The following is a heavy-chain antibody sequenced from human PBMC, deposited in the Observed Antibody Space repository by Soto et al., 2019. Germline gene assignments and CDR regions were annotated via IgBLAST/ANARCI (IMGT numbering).Heavy chain of an antibody. J-gene: IGHJ4*02. V-gene: IGHV4-39*01. CDR3: AAIVVGATRHSDVDH. CDR2: MHASGGT. Sequence: SETLSLPGSLSAAPISSNDYFWAWIRQPPGRGLEFIARMHASGGTYHASSLKSRATMSLDTSKGQFSLKLQSVTAADTGTYYCAAIVVGATRHSDVDHWGQGTLVTVSS. D-gene: IGHD2-15*01. CDR1: AAPISSNDYF.